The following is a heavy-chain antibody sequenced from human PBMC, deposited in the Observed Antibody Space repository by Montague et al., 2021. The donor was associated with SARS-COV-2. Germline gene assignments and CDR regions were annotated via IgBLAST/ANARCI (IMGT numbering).Heavy chain of an antibody. D-gene: IGHD3-10*01. J-gene: IGHJ6*03. CDR2: MSYSGRT. Sequence: SETLSLTCTVAGGSVSSSPYDWGWIRQPPGRGLEWVGSMSYSGRTXFSPSLESRLTISVDSSENQFSLRLSSVTAADTAAYYCASSYYYGSGTYVYNYYMDVWGKGTTVTVSS. CDR3: ASSYYYGSGTYVYNYYMDV. CDR1: GGSVSSSPYD. V-gene: IGHV4-39*01.